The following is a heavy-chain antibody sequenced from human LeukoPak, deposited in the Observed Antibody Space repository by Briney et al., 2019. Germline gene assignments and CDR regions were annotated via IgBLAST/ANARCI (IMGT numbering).Heavy chain of an antibody. J-gene: IGHJ4*02. V-gene: IGHV3-23*01. CDR3: AKGVAPTSED. D-gene: IGHD2-15*01. CDR1: GFTFSTYG. CDR2: ISGSGGST. Sequence: GGSLRLSCAASGFTFSTYGMNWVRQAPGKGLEWVSAISGSGGSTYYADSVKGRFTISRDSSKNTLYLQMNSLRAEDTAVYYCAKGVAPTSEDWGQGTLVTVSS.